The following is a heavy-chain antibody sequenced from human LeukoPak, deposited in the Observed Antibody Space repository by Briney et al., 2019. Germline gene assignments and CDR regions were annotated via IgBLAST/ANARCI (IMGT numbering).Heavy chain of an antibody. Sequence: TGGSLRLSCAASGFTLSSYAMSWVRQAPGKGLEWVSGISGSCANIYYADSVKGRFTISRDNFKNTLYLQMNSLRAEDTAVYYCAKDSPYGGSFYYIDYWGQGTLVTVSS. D-gene: IGHD2/OR15-2a*01. CDR3: AKDSPYGGSFYYIDY. V-gene: IGHV3-23*01. CDR2: ISGSCANI. J-gene: IGHJ4*02. CDR1: GFTLSSYA.